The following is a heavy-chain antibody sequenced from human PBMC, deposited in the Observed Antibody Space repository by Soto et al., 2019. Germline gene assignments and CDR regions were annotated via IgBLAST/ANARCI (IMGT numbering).Heavy chain of an antibody. V-gene: IGHV1-24*01. CDR3: ATVLGCSSTSCYVWWFDP. Sequence: QVQLVQSGAEVKKPGASVKVSCKVSGYTLTELSMHWVRQAPGKGLEWMGGFDPEDGETIYAQKFQGRVTMTEDTSTDAAYMELSSLRSEDTAVYYCATVLGCSSTSCYVWWFDPWDQGTLVTVSS. J-gene: IGHJ5*02. CDR2: FDPEDGET. D-gene: IGHD2-2*01. CDR1: GYTLTELS.